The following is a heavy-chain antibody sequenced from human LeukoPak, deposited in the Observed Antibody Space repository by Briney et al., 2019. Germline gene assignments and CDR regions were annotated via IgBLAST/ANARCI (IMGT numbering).Heavy chain of an antibody. CDR2: INRNSVSA. CDR1: GFTLSTYA. V-gene: IGHV3-9*01. D-gene: IGHD3-22*01. CDR3: AKGARSSSGYTTD. J-gene: IGHJ4*02. Sequence: QPGGSLRLSCAAPGFTLSTYAMSWVRQTPGKGLEWVAGINRNSVSAVYADSLKGRLTISRDNAKNSLFLQMNSLKTEDTAFYYCAKGARSSSGYTTDWGQGILVTVSS.